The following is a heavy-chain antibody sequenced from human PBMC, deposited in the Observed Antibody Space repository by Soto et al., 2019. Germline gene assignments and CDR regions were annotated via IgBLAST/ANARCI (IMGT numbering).Heavy chain of an antibody. CDR1: GFTFSSYA. CDR3: ARTTLDSSGYHKYFPTHHYYFDY. CDR2: ISYDGSNK. D-gene: IGHD3-22*01. Sequence: QVQLVESGGGVVQPGRSLRLSCAASGFTFSSYAMHWVRQAPGKGLEWVAVISYDGSNKYYADSVKGRFTISRDNSKNTLYLQMNSLRAEDTAVYYSARTTLDSSGYHKYFPTHHYYFDYWGQGTLVTVSS. V-gene: IGHV3-30-3*01. J-gene: IGHJ4*02.